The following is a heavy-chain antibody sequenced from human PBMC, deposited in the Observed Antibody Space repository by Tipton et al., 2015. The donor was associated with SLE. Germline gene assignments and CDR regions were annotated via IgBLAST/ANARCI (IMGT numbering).Heavy chain of an antibody. CDR3: ARGLSGTSYGGWGY. CDR1: GFTFSTCW. Sequence: VQLVQSGGGLVQPGGSLRLSCAASGFTFSTCWMSWLRQAPGKGLEWVATIKQDGSEKYYVDSVRGRFTISRDNAKNSFYLQMSSLRREDTAVYYCARGLSGTSYGGWGYWGQGNLVTVSS. V-gene: IGHV3-7*04. D-gene: IGHD1-7*01. CDR2: IKQDGSEK. J-gene: IGHJ4*02.